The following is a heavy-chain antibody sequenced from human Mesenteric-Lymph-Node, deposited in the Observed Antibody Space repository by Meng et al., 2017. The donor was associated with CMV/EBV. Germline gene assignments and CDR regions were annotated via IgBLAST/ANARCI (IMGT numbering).Heavy chain of an antibody. CDR2: ISGSGGST. CDR3: AKAKNWNYYYYYGMDV. D-gene: IGHD1-1*01. V-gene: IGHV3-23*01. J-gene: IGHJ6*02. Sequence: GGSLRLSCAASGFTFSSYAMSWVRQAPGKGLEWVSAISGSGGSTYYADSVKGRFTISRDNSKNKLYLQMNSLRAEDTAVYYCAKAKNWNYYYYYGMDVWGQGTTVTVSS. CDR1: GFTFSSYA.